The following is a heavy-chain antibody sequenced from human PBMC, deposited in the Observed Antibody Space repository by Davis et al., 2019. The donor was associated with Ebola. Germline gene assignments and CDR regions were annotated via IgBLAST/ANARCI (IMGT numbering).Heavy chain of an antibody. CDR1: GFTFSSYW. D-gene: IGHD5-24*01. CDR3: ARSRDGYNYVGDY. J-gene: IGHJ4*02. CDR2: INSDGSST. Sequence: HTGGSLRLSCAASGFTFSSYWIHWVRQAPGKGLVWVSRINSDGSSTSYADSVKGRFTISRDNAKNTLYLQMNSLRAEDTAVYYCARSRDGYNYVGDYWGQGTLVTVSS. V-gene: IGHV3-74*01.